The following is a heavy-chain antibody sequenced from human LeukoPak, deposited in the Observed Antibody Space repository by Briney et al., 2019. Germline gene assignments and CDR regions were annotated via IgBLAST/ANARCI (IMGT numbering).Heavy chain of an antibody. Sequence: GSLRLSCAASGFTVSSNYMSWVRQAPGKGLEWIGEINHSGSTNYNPSLKSRVTISVDTSKNQFSLKLSSVTAADTAVYYCGGSPVVPAAFSFDCWGQGTLVTVSS. J-gene: IGHJ4*02. V-gene: IGHV4-34*08. CDR1: GFTVSSNY. D-gene: IGHD2-2*01. CDR2: INHSGST. CDR3: GGSPVVPAAFSFDC.